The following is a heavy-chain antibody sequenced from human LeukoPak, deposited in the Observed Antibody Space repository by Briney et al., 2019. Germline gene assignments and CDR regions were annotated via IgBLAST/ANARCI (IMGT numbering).Heavy chain of an antibody. CDR3: TRLGGQQLVSDY. J-gene: IGHJ4*02. Sequence: GASVKVSCKASGYTFTDYGISWVRQAPGQGLEWMGWISVYNGNTNYAQKFQGRVTMTTDTSTSTTYMELKGLRSDDTAVYYRTRLGGQQLVSDYWGQGTLVTVSS. CDR2: ISVYNGNT. D-gene: IGHD6-13*01. CDR1: GYTFTDYG. V-gene: IGHV1-18*01.